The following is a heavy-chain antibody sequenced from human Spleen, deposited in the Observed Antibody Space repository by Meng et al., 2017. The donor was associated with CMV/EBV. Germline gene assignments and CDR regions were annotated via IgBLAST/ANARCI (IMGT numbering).Heavy chain of an antibody. Sequence: GSFSGYYWSWSRQPPGKGLEWIGEINHSGSTNYNPSLKSRVTISVDTSKNQFSLKLSSVTAADTAVYYCARALGYCTNGVCSTFDYWGQGTLVTVSS. CDR2: INHSGST. CDR1: GSFSGYY. CDR3: ARALGYCTNGVCSTFDY. V-gene: IGHV4-34*01. J-gene: IGHJ4*02. D-gene: IGHD2-8*01.